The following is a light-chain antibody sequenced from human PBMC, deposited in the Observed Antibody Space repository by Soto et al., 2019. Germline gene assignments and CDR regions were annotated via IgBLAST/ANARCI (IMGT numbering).Light chain of an antibody. CDR2: AAS. J-gene: IGKJ1*01. V-gene: IGKV1-8*01. Sequence: AIPVTPSPSSLSASTRDRVTITFRASQGISSYLAWYQQKPGKAPKLLIYAASTLQSGVPSRFSGSGSGTDFTLTISCLQSEDFATYYCQRYYSYPQTFGQGTKVDIK. CDR3: QRYYSYPQT. CDR1: QGISSY.